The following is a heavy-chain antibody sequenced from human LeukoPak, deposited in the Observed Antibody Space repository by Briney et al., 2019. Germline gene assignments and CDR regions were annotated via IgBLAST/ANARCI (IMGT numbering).Heavy chain of an antibody. CDR2: ISSSSATT. CDR3: ARGRDLFDS. CDR1: GFTFNTYS. Sequence: QPGGSLRLSCVASGFTFNTYSMNWFRQAPGKGLEWISYISSSSATTYYADSVKGRFTISRDNAKNSLYLQMNSLRAEDTAVYYCARGRDLFDSWGQGTLVIVSS. J-gene: IGHJ4*02. V-gene: IGHV3-48*04.